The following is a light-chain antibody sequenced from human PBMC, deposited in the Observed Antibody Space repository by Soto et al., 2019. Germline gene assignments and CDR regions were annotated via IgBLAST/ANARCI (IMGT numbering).Light chain of an antibody. CDR1: QTVSSSS. Sequence: DIVLTQSPGTLSLSPGERATLSCRASQTVSSSSLAWYQQKPGQAPRLLIFGASTRAAGFPDRFSGSGSGTDFTLTISRLEREDFAVYYCQQYGSSPRTFGQGTKVEIK. CDR2: GAS. CDR3: QQYGSSPRT. V-gene: IGKV3-20*01. J-gene: IGKJ1*01.